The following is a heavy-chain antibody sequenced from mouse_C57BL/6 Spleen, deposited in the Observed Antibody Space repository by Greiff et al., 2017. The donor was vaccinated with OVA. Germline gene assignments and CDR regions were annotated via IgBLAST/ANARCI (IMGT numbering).Heavy chain of an antibody. Sequence: QVQLQQPGPELVKPGASVKLSCKASGYTFTSYWMHWVKQRPGQGLEWIGNINPSNGGTNYNEKFKSKATLTVDKSSSTAYMQLSSLTSEDSAVYDCARAGGGKGKFDYWGQGTTLTVSS. J-gene: IGHJ2*01. CDR3: ARAGGGKGKFDY. D-gene: IGHD1-1*02. CDR1: GYTFTSYW. V-gene: IGHV1-53*01. CDR2: INPSNGGT.